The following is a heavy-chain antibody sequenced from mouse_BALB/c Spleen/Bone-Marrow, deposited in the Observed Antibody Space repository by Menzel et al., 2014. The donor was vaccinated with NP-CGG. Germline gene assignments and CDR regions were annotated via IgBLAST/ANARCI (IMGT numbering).Heavy chain of an antibody. CDR2: INPYNGDT. Sequence: EVQLQQSGPELVKPGASMKISCKASGYSFTGYTMNWVKQSHGKNLEWIGLINPYNGDTFYNQKFKGKATLTVDKSSSTAHMELRSLASEDSAVYYCAREGGYYYGSSPYFDVWGAGTTVTVSS. V-gene: IGHV1-20*02. J-gene: IGHJ1*01. CDR3: AREGGYYYGSSPYFDV. D-gene: IGHD1-1*01. CDR1: GYSFTGYT.